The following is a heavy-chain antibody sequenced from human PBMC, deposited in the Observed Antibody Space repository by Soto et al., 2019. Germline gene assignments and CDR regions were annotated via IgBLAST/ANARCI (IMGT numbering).Heavy chain of an antibody. CDR1: GYTFTSYG. Sequence: ASVKVSCKASGYTFTSYGISWVRQAPGQGLEWMGWISAYNGNTNYAQKLQGRVTMTTDTSTSTAYMELRSLRSDDTAVYYCARSIMITFGGVIGPNWFDPWGQGTLVTVSS. CDR3: ARSIMITFGGVIGPNWFDP. V-gene: IGHV1-18*01. J-gene: IGHJ5*02. D-gene: IGHD3-16*02. CDR2: ISAYNGNT.